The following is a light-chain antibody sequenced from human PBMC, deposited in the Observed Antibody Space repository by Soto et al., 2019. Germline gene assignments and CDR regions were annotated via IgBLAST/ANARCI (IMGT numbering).Light chain of an antibody. Sequence: QTAMTQPRSASESPGLSVTISHKGTSSFVGGYNYVSSYQPHPGRAPKLLIYAVTKRPSGVPDRFSGSKSGNTASLTVSGLQDEDEGDYYCSSYAGSGTYVFGLGTKVTVL. CDR3: SSYAGSGTYV. CDR2: AVT. J-gene: IGLJ1*01. V-gene: IGLV2-8*01. CDR1: SSFVGGYNY.